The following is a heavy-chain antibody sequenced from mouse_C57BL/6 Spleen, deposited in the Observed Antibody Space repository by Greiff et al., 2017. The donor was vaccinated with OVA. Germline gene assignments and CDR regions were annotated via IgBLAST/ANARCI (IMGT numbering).Heavy chain of an antibody. D-gene: IGHD1-1*01. CDR2: ISYDGSN. Sequence: VQLKESGPGLVKPSQSLSLTCSVTGYSITSGYYWNWIRQFPGNKLEWMGYISYDGSNNYNPSLKNRISITRDTSKIQFFLKLNSVTTEDTATYYCARIGENYYGSYYAMDYWGQGTSVTVSS. V-gene: IGHV3-6*01. CDR1: GYSITSGYY. J-gene: IGHJ4*01. CDR3: ARIGENYYGSYYAMDY.